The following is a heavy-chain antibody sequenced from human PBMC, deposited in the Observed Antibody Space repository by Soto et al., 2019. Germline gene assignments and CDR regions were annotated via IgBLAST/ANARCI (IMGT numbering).Heavy chain of an antibody. V-gene: IGHV1-69*01. D-gene: IGHD1-26*01. CDR1: GGTFSSYV. CDR3: ARVGGVGAPPGTDV. CDR2: VIPILGQA. J-gene: IGHJ4*02. Sequence: QLVQSGAEVKKPGASVKISCKASGGTFSSYVISWLRQSPGQGLEWMGGVIPILGQAYYAPNLQGRVTITAADSTRTAYMELNRLTSADTAVYCCARVGGVGAPPGTDVWGQGTLVNVSS.